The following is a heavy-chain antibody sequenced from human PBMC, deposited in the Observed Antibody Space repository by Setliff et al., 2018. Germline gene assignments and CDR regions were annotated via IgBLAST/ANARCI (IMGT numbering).Heavy chain of an antibody. CDR3: ARDRYYNSWSGTSITAPHDAFDI. J-gene: IGHJ3*02. Sequence: ASVKVSCRASGYTLTNYYMHWVRQAPGQGLEWMGIINPSGGLTRYAQKFQGRVTMTRDTSTSTVYMEVSSLRSEDTAVYYCARDRYYNSWSGTSITAPHDAFDIWCQGTMVTVSS. V-gene: IGHV1-46*03. D-gene: IGHD3-3*01. CDR1: GYTLTNYY. CDR2: INPSGGLT.